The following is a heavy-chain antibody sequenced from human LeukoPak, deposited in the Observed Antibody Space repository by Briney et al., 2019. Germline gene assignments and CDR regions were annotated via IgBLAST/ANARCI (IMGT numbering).Heavy chain of an antibody. J-gene: IGHJ4*02. Sequence: GESLKISCQVSGYIFTNYWIGWVRQMPGKGLESMGIIYPADSDTTYSPSFEGQVTISADKSIDTVYLQWSSLKASDAATYYCARQSRDGSKTRGYYFDSWGQGTLVTVSS. V-gene: IGHV5-51*01. CDR1: GYIFTNYW. D-gene: IGHD3-10*01. CDR2: IYPADSDT. CDR3: ARQSRDGSKTRGYYFDS.